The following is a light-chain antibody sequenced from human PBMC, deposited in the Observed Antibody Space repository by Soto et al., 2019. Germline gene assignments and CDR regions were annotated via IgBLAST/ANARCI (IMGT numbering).Light chain of an antibody. J-gene: IGKJ2*01. CDR3: QQGNSFPVT. CDR2: AAS. CDR1: QDIKYW. Sequence: DIQMTQSPSSVSASVGDRVTITCRASQDIKYWVAWYQQKPGKAPELLVYAASSLRSGVPSRFSGSGGGTDFALSISSLQPEDFATYYCQQGNSFPVTFGQGTKLDIK. V-gene: IGKV1-12*01.